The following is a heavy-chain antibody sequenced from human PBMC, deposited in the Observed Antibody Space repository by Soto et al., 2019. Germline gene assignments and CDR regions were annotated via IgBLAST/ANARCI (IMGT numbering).Heavy chain of an antibody. D-gene: IGHD3-10*01. CDR2: IWYDGSNK. V-gene: IGHV3-33*01. CDR1: GFTFSSYG. J-gene: IGHJ4*02. CDR3: ARDIWFGELPKYYFDY. Sequence: QVQLVESGGGVVQPGRSLRLSCAASGFTFSSYGMHWVRQAPGKGLEWVAVIWYDGSNKYYADSVKGRFTISRDNSKNTLYLQMNSLRAEDTAVYYCARDIWFGELPKYYFDYWGQGTLVTVSS.